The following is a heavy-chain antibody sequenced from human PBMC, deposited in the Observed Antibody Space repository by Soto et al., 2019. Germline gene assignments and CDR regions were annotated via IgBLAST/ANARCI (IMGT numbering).Heavy chain of an antibody. J-gene: IGHJ6*02. CDR2: IVVGSGNP. CDR1: GVTFTRSA. V-gene: IGHV1-58*01. D-gene: IGHD2-8*01. Sequence: QLQLLQSGPEVTKPGTSVKGSCKTSGVTFTRSAVMWVRQARGQRLEGIGWIVVGSGNPNYAQRFQERLTINRDMSTGTAYMELSSLRSEDPAVYYCEADPTPLMVATDYYFGVDVLGEGTTVTVSS. CDR3: EADPTPLMVATDYYFGVDV.